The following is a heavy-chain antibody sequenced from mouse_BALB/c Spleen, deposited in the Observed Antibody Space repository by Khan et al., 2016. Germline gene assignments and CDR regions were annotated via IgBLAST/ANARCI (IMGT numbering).Heavy chain of an antibody. CDR2: ILPGSGST. J-gene: IGHJ4*01. V-gene: IGHV1-9*01. CDR3: AHLSDLRGAMDH. CDR1: GYTFSSYW. Sequence: QVQLQQSGAELMKPGASVKISCKATGYTFSSYWIEWIKQRPGHGLEWIGEILPGSGSTNYNEKFKGKATFTADTSSNTAYMQLTSLTFEDSAVYYCAHLSDLRGAMDHCGQGTTVTGSS. D-gene: IGHD2-12*01.